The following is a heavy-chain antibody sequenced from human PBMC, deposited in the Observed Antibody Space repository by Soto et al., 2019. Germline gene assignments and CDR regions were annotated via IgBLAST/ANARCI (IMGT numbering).Heavy chain of an antibody. CDR3: AKGGDYNSSWYGWFDP. Sequence: QLQLQESGSGLVKPSQTLSLTCAVSGGSISSGGYSWSWIRQPPGKGLEWIGYIYHSGSTYYNPSLKSRVTISVDRSKNQFSLKLSSVTAADTAVYYCAKGGDYNSSWYGWFDPWGQGTLVTVSS. CDR2: IYHSGST. D-gene: IGHD6-13*01. J-gene: IGHJ5*02. V-gene: IGHV4-30-2*01. CDR1: GGSISSGGYS.